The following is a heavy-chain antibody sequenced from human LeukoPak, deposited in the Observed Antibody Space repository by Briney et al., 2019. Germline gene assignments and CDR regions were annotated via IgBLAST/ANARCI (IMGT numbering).Heavy chain of an antibody. D-gene: IGHD3-22*01. Sequence: GGSLRLSCAASGFTFSNAWMSWVRQAPGKGLEWVGRIKSKTDGGTTDYAAPVKGRFTISRDDSKNTLYLQMNSLKTEDTAVYYCTTSPYDREGTSDYWGQGTLVTVSS. CDR1: GFTFSNAW. CDR3: TTSPYDREGTSDY. V-gene: IGHV3-15*01. J-gene: IGHJ4*02. CDR2: IKSKTDGGTT.